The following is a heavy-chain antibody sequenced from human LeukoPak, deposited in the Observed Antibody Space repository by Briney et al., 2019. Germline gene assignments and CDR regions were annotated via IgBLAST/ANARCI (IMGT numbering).Heavy chain of an antibody. CDR2: ISGSGGST. CDR3: AKVPVFSLTISEVVTDDAFDI. D-gene: IGHD3-3*01. Sequence: GGSLGLSCAASGFTFSSYAMSWVRQAPGKGLEWVSAISGSGGSTYYADSVKGRFTISRDNSKNTLYLQMNSLRAEDTAVYYCAKVPVFSLTISEVVTDDAFDIWGQGTIVTVSS. J-gene: IGHJ3*02. CDR1: GFTFSSYA. V-gene: IGHV3-23*01.